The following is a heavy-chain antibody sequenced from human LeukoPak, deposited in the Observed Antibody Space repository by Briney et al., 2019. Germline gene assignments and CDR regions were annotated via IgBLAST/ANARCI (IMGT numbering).Heavy chain of an antibody. Sequence: GASVKVSCKASGYTFTSYAMNWVRQAPVQGLEWMGWINTNTGNPTYAQGFTGRFVFSLDTSVRKAYLQISSLKAEDTAVYYCARSLEMATIILGYWGQGTLVTVSS. V-gene: IGHV7-4-1*02. CDR2: INTNTGNP. CDR3: ARSLEMATIILGY. CDR1: GYTFTSYA. D-gene: IGHD5-24*01. J-gene: IGHJ4*02.